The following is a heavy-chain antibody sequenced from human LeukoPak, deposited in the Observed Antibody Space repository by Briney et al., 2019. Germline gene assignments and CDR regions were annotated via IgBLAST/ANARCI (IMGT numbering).Heavy chain of an antibody. D-gene: IGHD4-17*01. J-gene: IGHJ4*02. CDR3: ATFYGDSANFDY. Sequence: GGSLRLSCAASGFTVSSNYMSWVRQAPGKGLEWVSVIYSGGSTYYADSVKGRFTISRDNSKNTLYLQKNSLRAEDTAVYYCATFYGDSANFDYWGQGTLVTVSS. CDR2: IYSGGST. V-gene: IGHV3-66*01. CDR1: GFTVSSNY.